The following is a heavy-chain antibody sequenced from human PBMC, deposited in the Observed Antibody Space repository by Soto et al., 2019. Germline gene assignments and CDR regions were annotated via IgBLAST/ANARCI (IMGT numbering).Heavy chain of an antibody. Sequence: SETLSLTCTVSGGSISSTNHYWGWIRQPPGKGLEWIGDIYQSGVTSYNPSLASRVSISLDRSNNQCSLKLKSVTAADTAVYFCAGMPYTSGLRFDPWGPGTLVTVSS. CDR2: IYQSGVT. CDR3: AGMPYTSGLRFDP. J-gene: IGHJ5*02. D-gene: IGHD6-19*01. V-gene: IGHV4-39*07. CDR1: GGSISSTNHY.